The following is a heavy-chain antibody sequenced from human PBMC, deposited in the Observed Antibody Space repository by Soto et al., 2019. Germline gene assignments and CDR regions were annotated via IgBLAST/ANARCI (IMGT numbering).Heavy chain of an antibody. V-gene: IGHV1-69*10. D-gene: IGHD3-9*01. Sequence: QAPGQGLEWMGGIIPILGIANYAQKFQGRVTITADKSTSTAYMELSSLRSEDTAVYYCARGILTGLGYYYMDVWGKGTTVTVSS. CDR2: IIPILGIA. CDR3: ARGILTGLGYYYMDV. J-gene: IGHJ6*03.